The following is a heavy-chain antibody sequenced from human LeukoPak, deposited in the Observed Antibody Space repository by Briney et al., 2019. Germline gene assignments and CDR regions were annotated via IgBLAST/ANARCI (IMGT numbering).Heavy chain of an antibody. CDR1: GGSFSGYY. Sequence: SETLSLTCAVYGGSFSGYYWSWIRQPPGKGLEWIGYIYHSGSTYYNPSLKSRVTISVDRSKNQFPLKLSSVTAADTAVYYCARWRSSGYYYFDYWGQGTLVTVSS. CDR2: IYHSGST. J-gene: IGHJ4*02. CDR3: ARWRSSGYYYFDY. V-gene: IGHV4-34*01. D-gene: IGHD3-22*01.